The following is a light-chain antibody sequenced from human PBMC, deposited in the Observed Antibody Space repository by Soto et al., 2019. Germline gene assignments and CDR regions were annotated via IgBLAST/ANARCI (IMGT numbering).Light chain of an antibody. CDR1: SSDVGSYNL. J-gene: IGLJ1*01. CDR2: EVS. V-gene: IGLV2-23*02. CDR3: CSYAGTGSVV. Sequence: QSALTQPASVSGSPGQAITIFCTGSSSDVGSYNLVSWYQQLPGKAPKLMIYEVSKWPSGVSNRFSGSKTGNTASLTISGLQAEDEADYYCCSYAGTGSVVFGTGTKLTVL.